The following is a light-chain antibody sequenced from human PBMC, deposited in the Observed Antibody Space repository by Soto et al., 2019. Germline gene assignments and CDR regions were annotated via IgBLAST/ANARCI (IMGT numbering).Light chain of an antibody. CDR3: QVNLSSPFT. V-gene: IGKV1-39*01. CDR1: QSISSS. CDR2: AAS. Sequence: DIPMTQSPSSLSASVGDRVTITCRASQSISSSLHWYQQKPGKAPKLLIYAASSLQGGVPSMFSGSGSGTEFTLTITSLQPEDFATDSCQVNLSSPFTLGPRTKVHIK. J-gene: IGKJ3*01.